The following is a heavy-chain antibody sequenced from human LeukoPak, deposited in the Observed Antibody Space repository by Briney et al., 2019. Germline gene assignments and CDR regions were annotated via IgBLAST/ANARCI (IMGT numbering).Heavy chain of an antibody. CDR2: IIPIFGTA. CDR3: ARDRLVAGTYYYYGMDV. CDR1: GGTFSSYA. D-gene: IGHD6-19*01. V-gene: IGHV1-69*01. J-gene: IGHJ6*02. Sequence: SVNVSCKASGGTFSSYAISWVRQAPGQGLEWMGGIIPIFGTANYAQKFQGRVTITADESTSTAYMELSSLRSEDTAVYYCARDRLVAGTYYYYGMDVWGQGTTVTVSS.